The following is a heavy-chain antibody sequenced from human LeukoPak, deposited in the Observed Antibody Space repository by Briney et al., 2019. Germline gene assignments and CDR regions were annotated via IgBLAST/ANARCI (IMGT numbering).Heavy chain of an antibody. Sequence: GGTLRLSCAASGFIFSDYGMSWVRQAPGKGLEWVAVISYDGSNKYYADSVKGRFTISRDNSKNTLYLQMNSLRAEDTAVYYCARAGYDFWSGYFYFDYWGQGTLVTVSS. CDR2: ISYDGSNK. V-gene: IGHV3-30*03. CDR1: GFIFSDYG. CDR3: ARAGYDFWSGYFYFDY. J-gene: IGHJ4*02. D-gene: IGHD3-3*01.